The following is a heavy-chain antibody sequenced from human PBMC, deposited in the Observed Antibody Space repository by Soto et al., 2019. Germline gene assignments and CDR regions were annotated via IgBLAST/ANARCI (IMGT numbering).Heavy chain of an antibody. CDR3: ARVGASGEYYFDY. D-gene: IGHD6-25*01. J-gene: IGHJ4*02. CDR2: IIPIFDTA. Sequence: SVKVSCKASGGTFSSYAISWVRQAPGQGLEWMGGIIPIFDTANYAQKFQGRVTITADESTSTAYMELSSLRSEDTAVYYCARVGASGEYYFDYWGQGTLVTVSS. CDR1: GGTFSSYA. V-gene: IGHV1-69*13.